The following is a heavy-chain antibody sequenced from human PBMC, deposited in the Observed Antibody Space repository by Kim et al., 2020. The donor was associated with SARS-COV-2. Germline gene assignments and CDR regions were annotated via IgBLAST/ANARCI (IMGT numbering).Heavy chain of an antibody. D-gene: IGHD2-21*02. Sequence: SVKGRFTIARDNAKNSLYLQMNSLRAEDTAVYYCAREGGNSYYYYYGMDVWGQGTTVTVSS. V-gene: IGHV3-11*06. J-gene: IGHJ6*02. CDR3: AREGGNSYYYYYGMDV.